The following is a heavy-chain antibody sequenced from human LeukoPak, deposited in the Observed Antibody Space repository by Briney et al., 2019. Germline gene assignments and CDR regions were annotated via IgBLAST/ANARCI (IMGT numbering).Heavy chain of an antibody. Sequence: SETLSLTCIVSGDFISSSRYYWGWIRQPPGKGLEWIGSISYSGSTYYNPSLKSRVTISVDTSKNQFSLRLSSVTAADTAVYYCARGFLDCYDSSGPWGQGTLVTVSS. V-gene: IGHV4-39*01. J-gene: IGHJ5*02. D-gene: IGHD3-22*01. CDR3: ARGFLDCYDSSGP. CDR2: ISYSGST. CDR1: GDFISSSRYY.